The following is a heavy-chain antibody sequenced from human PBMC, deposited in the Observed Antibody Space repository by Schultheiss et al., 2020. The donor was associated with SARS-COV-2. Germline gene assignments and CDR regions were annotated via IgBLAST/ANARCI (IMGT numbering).Heavy chain of an antibody. CDR2: IYFTGIT. CDR1: GASISSFY. J-gene: IGHJ4*02. D-gene: IGHD5-24*01. V-gene: IGHV4-59*01. CDR3: ARATRVESLFSVRGGSFDF. Sequence: SETLSLTCTVSGASISSFYWSWIRQTPGKGLDPIGNIYFTGITKYNPSLKSRVTISIDTSKNQFSLKLGSVTAADTAVYFCARATRVESLFSVRGGSFDFWGRGALVTVSS.